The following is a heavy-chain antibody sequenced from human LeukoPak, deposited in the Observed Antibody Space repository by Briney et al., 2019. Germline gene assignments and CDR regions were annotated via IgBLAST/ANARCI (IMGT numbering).Heavy chain of an antibody. CDR2: ITPIFGTA. D-gene: IGHD3-22*01. V-gene: IGHV1-69*06. J-gene: IGHJ6*03. CDR1: GGTFSSYA. Sequence: GASVKVSCKASGGTFSSYAISWVRQAPGQGLEWMGGITPIFGTANYAQKFQGRVTITADKSTSTAYMELSSLRSEDTAVYYCARSKRGYYFLFEWSYMDVWGKGTTVTISS. CDR3: ARSKRGYYFLFEWSYMDV.